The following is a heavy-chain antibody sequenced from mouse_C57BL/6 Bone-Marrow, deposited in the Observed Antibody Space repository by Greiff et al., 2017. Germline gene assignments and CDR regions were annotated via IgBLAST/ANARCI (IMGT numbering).Heavy chain of an antibody. CDR3: AGGYDLFAY. CDR1: GFTFSSYA. J-gene: IGHJ3*01. D-gene: IGHD2-12*01. V-gene: IGHV5-4*01. CDR2: ISDGGSYT. Sequence: EVQLVESGGGLVKPGGSLKLSCAASGFTFSSYAMSWVRQTPEKRLEWVATISDGGSYTYYPDNVKGRFTISRDNAKNNQYLQMSHLKSEDTAMYYCAGGYDLFAYWGQGNLVTVTA.